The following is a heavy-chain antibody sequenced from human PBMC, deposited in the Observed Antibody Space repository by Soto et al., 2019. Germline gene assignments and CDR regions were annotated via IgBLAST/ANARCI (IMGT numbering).Heavy chain of an antibody. CDR3: AKGLPGSSGYYEGDGMDV. J-gene: IGHJ6*02. CDR2: ISWGGGST. V-gene: IGHV3-43*01. D-gene: IGHD3-22*01. Sequence: EVQLVESGGVVVQPGGSLRLSCAASGFTFDDYTMHWVRQAPGKGLEWVSLISWGGGSTYYADSVKGRFTISRDNSKNSLYLQMNSLRTEDTALYYCAKGLPGSSGYYEGDGMDVWGQGTTVTVSS. CDR1: GFTFDDYT.